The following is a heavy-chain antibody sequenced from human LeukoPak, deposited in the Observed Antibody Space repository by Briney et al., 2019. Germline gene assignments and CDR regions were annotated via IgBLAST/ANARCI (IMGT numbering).Heavy chain of an antibody. J-gene: IGHJ4*02. Sequence: ASVKVSCKASGYTFTGYYMHWVRQAPGQGLEWMGWINPNSGGTNYAQKFQGRVTMTRDTSISTAYMELSRLRSDDTAVYYCARGGPVRYFDWLLQYYFDYWGQGTLVTVSS. D-gene: IGHD3-9*01. V-gene: IGHV1-2*02. CDR3: ARGGPVRYFDWLLQYYFDY. CDR2: INPNSGGT. CDR1: GYTFTGYY.